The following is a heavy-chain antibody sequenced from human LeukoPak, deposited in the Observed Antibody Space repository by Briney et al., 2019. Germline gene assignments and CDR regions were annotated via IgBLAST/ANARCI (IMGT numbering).Heavy chain of an antibody. V-gene: IGHV3-74*01. CDR2: TNTDGSST. Sequence: GGSLRLSCAASGFTFSNYWMHWVRQAPGKGLVWVSRTNTDGSSTDYADSVKGRFTISRDNSKNTLYLQMNSLRAEDTAAYYCAKDRTSGYVGSLQHWGQGTLVTVSS. CDR1: GFTFSNYW. D-gene: IGHD3-22*01. J-gene: IGHJ1*01. CDR3: AKDRTSGYVGSLQH.